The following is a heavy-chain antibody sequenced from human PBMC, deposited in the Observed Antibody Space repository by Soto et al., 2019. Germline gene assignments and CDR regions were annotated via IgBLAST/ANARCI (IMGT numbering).Heavy chain of an antibody. CDR2: INHSGST. CDR1: GGSFSGYY. Sequence: PSETLSLTCAVYGGSFSGYYWTWIRQPPGTGLEWIGEINHSGSTNYNPSLKSRATISVDTSKNQFSLKLSSVTAADTAVYYCARRYGSCFDYRAQRTLVTVSS. J-gene: IGHJ4*02. V-gene: IGHV4-34*01. D-gene: IGHD5-18*01. CDR3: ARRYGSCFDY.